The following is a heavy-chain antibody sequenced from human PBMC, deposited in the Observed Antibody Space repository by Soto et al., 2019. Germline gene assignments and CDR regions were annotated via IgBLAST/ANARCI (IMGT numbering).Heavy chain of an antibody. CDR3: ARRACSGGSCYSNYFDY. D-gene: IGHD2-15*01. Sequence: LSLTCTVSGGSISSSSYYWGWIRQPPGKGLEWIGSIYYSGSTYYNPSLKSRVTISVDTSKNQFSLKLSSVTAADTAVYYCARRACSGGSCYSNYFDYWGQGTLVTVSS. J-gene: IGHJ4*02. CDR1: GGSISSSSYY. V-gene: IGHV4-39*01. CDR2: IYYSGST.